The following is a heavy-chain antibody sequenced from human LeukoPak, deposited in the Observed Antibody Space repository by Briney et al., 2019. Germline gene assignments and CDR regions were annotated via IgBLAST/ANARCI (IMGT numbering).Heavy chain of an antibody. CDR2: INPNSGGT. J-gene: IGHJ3*02. D-gene: IGHD3-22*01. V-gene: IGHV1-2*02. Sequence: GASVKVSCKASGYTFTGYYMHWVRQAPGQGLEWMGWINPNSGGTNYAQKFQGRVTMTRDTSTSTAYMELSRLRSDDTAVYYCARDRGLFHYDANGYYYGRLDAIDIWGQGTVVTVSS. CDR1: GYTFTGYY. CDR3: ARDRGLFHYDANGYYYGRLDAIDI.